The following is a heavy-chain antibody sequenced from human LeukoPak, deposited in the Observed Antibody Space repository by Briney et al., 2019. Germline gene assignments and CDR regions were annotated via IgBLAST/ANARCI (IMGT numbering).Heavy chain of an antibody. D-gene: IGHD1-1*01. CDR1: GFTFSNYA. Sequence: GGSLRLSCAASGFTFSNYAMSWVRQAPGKGLEWVSSISGSGGSTYYADSVKGHFTISRDNSKNTVYLQMNSLRADDTATYYCAKGEGRDGYRHFDYWGQGTLVTVSS. V-gene: IGHV3-23*01. J-gene: IGHJ4*02. CDR3: AKGEGRDGYRHFDY. CDR2: ISGSGGST.